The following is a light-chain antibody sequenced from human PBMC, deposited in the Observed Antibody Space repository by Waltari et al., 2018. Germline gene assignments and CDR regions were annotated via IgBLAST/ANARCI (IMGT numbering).Light chain of an antibody. V-gene: IGKV3-11*01. J-gene: IGKJ4*01. Sequence: ELVLTQSPATLSLSPGERATPSCRASQCVSSYLAWYQQKSGQAPRLPIYDASNRATGIPARFSGGGSGTDFTLTISSLEPEDFAVYYCQQRSDWLLTFGGGTKVEIK. CDR3: QQRSDWLLT. CDR2: DAS. CDR1: QCVSSY.